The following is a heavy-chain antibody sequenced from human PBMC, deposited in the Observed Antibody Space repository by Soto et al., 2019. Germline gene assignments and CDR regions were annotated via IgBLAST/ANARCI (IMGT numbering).Heavy chain of an antibody. J-gene: IGHJ6*02. CDR2: INPKFGDT. Sequence: QVQLVQSGAEMKEPGDSVRVSCEASGYTFTSYYIHWVRQAPGQGLEWMGWINPKFGDTTYAQDFQGRVSMTRDMSISKVYMELSRLPSDDTAIYYCARNMDYYYGPGSGNGHGFWGQGTTVTVFS. V-gene: IGHV1-2*02. CDR3: ARNMDYYYGPGSGNGHGF. D-gene: IGHD3-10*01. CDR1: GYTFTSYY.